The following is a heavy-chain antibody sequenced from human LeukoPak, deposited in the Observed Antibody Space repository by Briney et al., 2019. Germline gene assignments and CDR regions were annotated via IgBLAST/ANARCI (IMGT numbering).Heavy chain of an antibody. V-gene: IGHV4-38-2*02. CDR1: GYSISSGYY. CDR2: IYHSGST. CDR3: AKDPTPGIAVAGAFDY. D-gene: IGHD6-19*01. Sequence: SETLSLTCTVSGYSISSGYYWGWIRQPPGKGLEWIGSIYHSGSTYYNPSLKSRVTISVDTSKNQFSLKLSSVTAADTAVYYCAKDPTPGIAVAGAFDYWGQGTLVTVSS. J-gene: IGHJ4*02.